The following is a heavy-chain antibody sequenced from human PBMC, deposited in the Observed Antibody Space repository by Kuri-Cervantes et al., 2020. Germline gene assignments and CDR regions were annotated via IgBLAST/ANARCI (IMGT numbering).Heavy chain of an antibody. J-gene: IGHJ3*02. CDR3: ARDLRPYGSGSHDAFDI. Sequence: ASVKVSCKASGYTFTSYGISWVRQAPGQGLEWMGWISAYNGNTNYAQKLQGRVTMTKDTSTSTAYMELRSLRSDDTAVYYCARDLRPYGSGSHDAFDIWGQGTMVTVSS. CDR2: ISAYNGNT. V-gene: IGHV1-18*01. CDR1: GYTFTSYG. D-gene: IGHD3-10*01.